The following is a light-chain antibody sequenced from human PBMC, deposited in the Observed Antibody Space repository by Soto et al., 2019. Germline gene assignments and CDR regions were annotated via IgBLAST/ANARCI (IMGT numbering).Light chain of an antibody. J-gene: IGKJ4*01. CDR1: QSVSRY. CDR2: DAS. V-gene: IGKV3-11*01. CDR3: QQRSDWPT. Sequence: EIVLTQYPATLSLSPGERATLSCRASQSVSRYLAWYQQKGGQAPRLLIYDASNRATGIPARFSGSGSGTDFTLTISSLEPEDFAVYYCQQRSDWPTFGGGTKVDIK.